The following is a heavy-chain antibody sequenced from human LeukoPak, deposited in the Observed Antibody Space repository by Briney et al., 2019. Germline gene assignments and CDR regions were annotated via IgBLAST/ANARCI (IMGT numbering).Heavy chain of an antibody. CDR1: GFTFNGYT. CDR2: IWYDGSNK. CDR3: ARDAFGARGIGGGIDI. D-gene: IGHD2-15*01. V-gene: IGHV3-33*01. J-gene: IGHJ3*02. Sequence: GGSLRLSCVASGFTFNGYTMHWVRQAPGKGLEWVAIIWYDGSNKYYADSVKGRFTISRDNSKNTLFLQMNSLRAEDTAVYYCARDAFGARGIGGGIDIWGQGTTLIVSS.